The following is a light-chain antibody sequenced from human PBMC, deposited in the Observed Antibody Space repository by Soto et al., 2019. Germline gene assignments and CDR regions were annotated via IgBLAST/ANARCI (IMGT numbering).Light chain of an antibody. CDR2: DVS. V-gene: IGLV2-14*01. J-gene: IGLJ1*01. CDR1: SSDVGGYNY. Sequence: QSVLTQPASVSGSPGQSIAISCTGTSSDVGGYNYVSWYQLHPDKAPKLIIYDVSNRPSGVSNRFSGSKSGNTASLTISGLQPEDEADYYCSSYTSSITRVFGTGTKLTVL. CDR3: SSYTSSITRV.